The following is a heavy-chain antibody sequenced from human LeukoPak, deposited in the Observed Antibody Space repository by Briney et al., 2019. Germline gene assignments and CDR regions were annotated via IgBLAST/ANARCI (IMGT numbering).Heavy chain of an antibody. V-gene: IGHV4-38-2*02. CDR1: GYSISSGYY. Sequence: SETLSLTCTVSGYSISSGYYWSWIRQPPGKGLEWIGEINHSGSTNYNPSLKSRVTISVDTSKNQFSLKLSSVTAADTAVYYCASQRSTYYYGSGSYWDWFGPWGQGTLVTVSS. CDR2: INHSGST. D-gene: IGHD3-10*01. J-gene: IGHJ5*02. CDR3: ASQRSTYYYGSGSYWDWFGP.